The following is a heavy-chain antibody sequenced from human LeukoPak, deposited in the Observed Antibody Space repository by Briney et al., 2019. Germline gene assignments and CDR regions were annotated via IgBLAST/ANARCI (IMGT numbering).Heavy chain of an antibody. CDR3: ARALETMGAKRYFDY. Sequence: ASVKVSCKPSGYTFTGYYMHLVRQAPGQGLEWMGWINPNSGDTNYAQKFQGRVTMTSDTSISTAYMALSGLRSDDTAVYYCARALETMGAKRYFDYWGQGTLVTVSS. D-gene: IGHD3-16*01. CDR2: INPNSGDT. J-gene: IGHJ4*02. CDR1: GYTFTGYY. V-gene: IGHV1-2*02.